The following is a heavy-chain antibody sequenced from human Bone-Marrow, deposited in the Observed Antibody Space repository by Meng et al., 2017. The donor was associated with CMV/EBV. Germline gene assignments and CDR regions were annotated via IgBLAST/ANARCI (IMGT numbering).Heavy chain of an antibody. Sequence: SETLSLTCTVSGGSISSYYWSWIRQPPGKGLEWIGYIYYSGSTNYNPSLKSRVTISVDTSKNQFSLKLSSVTAADTAVYYCARTYYDFWSGNDHPGTYGMDVWGQGTTVTASS. D-gene: IGHD3-3*01. V-gene: IGHV4-59*12. CDR3: ARTYYDFWSGNDHPGTYGMDV. CDR2: IYYSGST. CDR1: GGSISSYY. J-gene: IGHJ6*02.